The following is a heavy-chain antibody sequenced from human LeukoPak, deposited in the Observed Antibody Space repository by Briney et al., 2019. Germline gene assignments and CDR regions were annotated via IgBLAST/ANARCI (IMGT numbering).Heavy chain of an antibody. V-gene: IGHV4-59*01. J-gene: IGHJ5*02. D-gene: IGHD1-26*01. CDR1: GGSISSYY. CDR2: IYYSGST. Sequence: PSETLSLTCTVSGGSISSYYWSWIRQPPGKGLEWIGYIYYSGSTNYNPSLKSRVTISVDTSKNRFSLKLSSVTAADTAVYYCARAGVSYYGNWFDPWGQGTLVTVSS. CDR3: ARAGVSYYGNWFDP.